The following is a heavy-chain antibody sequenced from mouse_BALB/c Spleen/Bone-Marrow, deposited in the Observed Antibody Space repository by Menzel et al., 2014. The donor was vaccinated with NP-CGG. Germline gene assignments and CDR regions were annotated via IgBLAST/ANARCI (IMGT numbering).Heavy chain of an antibody. CDR3: ASYRYGWYFDV. D-gene: IGHD2-14*01. CDR1: GFNIKDTY. V-gene: IGHV14-3*02. CDR2: IDPAIFT. Sequence: EVQVVESGAEPVKPGASVKLSCTASGFNIKDTYLHWVKQRPEQGLDWIGRIDPAIFTKYDPKFQGKATITADTSSNTAYLHLSSLTSEDTAVYYCASYRYGWYFDVWGAGTTVTVSS. J-gene: IGHJ1*01.